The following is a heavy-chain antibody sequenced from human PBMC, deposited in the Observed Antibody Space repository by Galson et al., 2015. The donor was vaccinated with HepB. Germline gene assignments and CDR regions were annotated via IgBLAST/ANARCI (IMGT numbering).Heavy chain of an antibody. D-gene: IGHD3-22*01. J-gene: IGHJ4*02. CDR2: ISGSGGGT. CDR3: AKCSEDLYDSSGYYNY. Sequence: SLRLSCAASGFTFSSYAMSWVRQAPGKGLEWVSAISGSGGGTYYADSVKGRFTISRDNSKNTLYLQMNSLRAEDTAVYYCAKCSEDLYDSSGYYNYWGQGTLVTVSS. CDR1: GFTFSSYA. V-gene: IGHV3-23*01.